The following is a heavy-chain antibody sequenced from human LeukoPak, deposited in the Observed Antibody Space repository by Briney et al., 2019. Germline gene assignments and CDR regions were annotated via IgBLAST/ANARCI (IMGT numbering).Heavy chain of an antibody. V-gene: IGHV3-53*01. CDR2: IYSGGST. D-gene: IGHD3-10*01. CDR1: GFTVSSNY. J-gene: IGHJ4*02. Sequence: GGSLRLSCAASGFTVSSNYRSWVRQAPGKGLEWVSVIYSGGSTYYADSVKGRFTISRDNSKNTLYLQMNSLRAEDTAVYYCARDHDGSGFDYWGQGTLVTVSS. CDR3: ARDHDGSGFDY.